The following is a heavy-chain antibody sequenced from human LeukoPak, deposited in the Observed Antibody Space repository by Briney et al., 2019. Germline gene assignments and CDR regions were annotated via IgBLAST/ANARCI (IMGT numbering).Heavy chain of an antibody. CDR3: ARVPGIQLWLPTQYGMDV. J-gene: IGHJ6*02. CDR1: GYTFTSYG. D-gene: IGHD5-18*01. Sequence: ASVKVSCKASGYTFTSYGISWVRQAPGQGLEWMGWISAYNGNTNYAQKLQGRVTMTTDTSTSTAYMELRSLRSDDSAVYYCARVPGIQLWLPTQYGMDVWGQGTTVTVSS. CDR2: ISAYNGNT. V-gene: IGHV1-18*01.